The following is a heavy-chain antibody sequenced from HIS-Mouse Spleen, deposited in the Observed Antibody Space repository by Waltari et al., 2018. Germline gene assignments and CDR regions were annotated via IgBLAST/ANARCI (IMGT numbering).Heavy chain of an antibody. CDR3: AREIPYSSSWYDWYFDL. Sequence: QLQLQESGPGLVKPSETLSLTCTVSGGSISSSSYYCGWIRQPPGKGLEWIGSSYYSGSTYDNPSLKSRGTISVETSKNQFSLKLSSVTAADTAVYYCAREIPYSSSWYDWYFDLWGRGTLVTVSS. D-gene: IGHD6-13*01. CDR2: SYYSGST. V-gene: IGHV4-39*07. CDR1: GGSISSSSYY. J-gene: IGHJ2*01.